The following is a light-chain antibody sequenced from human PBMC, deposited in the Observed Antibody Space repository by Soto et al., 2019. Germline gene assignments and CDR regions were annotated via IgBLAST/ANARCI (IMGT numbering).Light chain of an antibody. V-gene: IGLV2-14*01. CDR2: EVT. CDR3: SSYTSSNTPYV. CDR1: SSDVGAYHF. Sequence: QSVLTQPASVSGSPGQSITISCTGSSSDVGAYHFVSWYQHHPGKAPKLILYEVTARPSGVSSRFSGSKSGNTASLTISGTQAHEQAHYSSSSYTSSNTPYVFGTGTKVTVL. J-gene: IGLJ1*01.